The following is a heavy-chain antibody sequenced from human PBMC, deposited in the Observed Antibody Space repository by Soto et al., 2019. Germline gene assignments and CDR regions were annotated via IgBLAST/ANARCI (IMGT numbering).Heavy chain of an antibody. V-gene: IGHV4-59*01. D-gene: IGHD3-22*01. Sequence: QVQLQESGPGLVKPSETLSLTCTVSGGSISSYYWSWIRQPPGEGLEWIGYFYYSGRTNYNPSLKSRVTIAVDTAKNQFSLKLSSGTGADTAGYYWARETEPHDSSGRYNWFDPWGQGTLVTVSS. CDR2: FYYSGRT. CDR1: GGSISSYY. CDR3: ARETEPHDSSGRYNWFDP. J-gene: IGHJ5*02.